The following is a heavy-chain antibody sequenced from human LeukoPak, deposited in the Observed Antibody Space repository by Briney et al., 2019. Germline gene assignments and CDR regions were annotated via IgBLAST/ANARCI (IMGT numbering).Heavy chain of an antibody. Sequence: SQTLSLTCTVSGGSISSGSYYWSWIRQPAGKGLEWIGRIYTSGSTNYNPSLKSRVTISVDTSKNQFSLKLSSVTAADTAVYYCARDHDYGDQKGSLDYWGQGTLVTVSS. CDR3: ARDHDYGDQKGSLDY. J-gene: IGHJ4*02. CDR1: GGSISSGSYY. D-gene: IGHD4-17*01. V-gene: IGHV4-61*02. CDR2: IYTSGST.